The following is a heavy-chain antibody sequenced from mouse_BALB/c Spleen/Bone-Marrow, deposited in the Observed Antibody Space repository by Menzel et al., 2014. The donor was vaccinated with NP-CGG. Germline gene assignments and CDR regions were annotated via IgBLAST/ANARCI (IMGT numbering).Heavy chain of an antibody. CDR1: GFTFSDYY. CDR2: ISDGGTYT. D-gene: IGHD1-1*01. Sequence: EVQVVESGGGLLKPGGSLKLSCAASGFTFSDYYMYWVRQTPEKRLEWVATISDGGTYTSYPDSVKGRFTISRDNAKNKLYLQMSSLKSEDTAMYYCVKDSGYSGRPYWGPETLVTVSA. CDR3: VKDSGYSGRPY. J-gene: IGHJ3*01. V-gene: IGHV5-4*02.